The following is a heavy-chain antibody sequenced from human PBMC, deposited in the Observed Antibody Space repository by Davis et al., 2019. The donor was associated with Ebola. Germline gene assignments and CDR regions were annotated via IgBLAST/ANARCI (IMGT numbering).Heavy chain of an antibody. V-gene: IGHV3-13*01. J-gene: IGHJ4*02. CDR1: GFTFSNYD. D-gene: IGHD2-15*01. CDR2: IGTTGDT. CDR3: AKSHCSGGSCPYYFDF. Sequence: GGSLRLSCAASGFTFSNYDMHWVRQVTGKGLEWVSAIGTTGDTYYPGSVKGRFTISRENAKNSLYLQMNSLRAGDTAVYYCAKSHCSGGSCPYYFDFWGQGTQVTVSS.